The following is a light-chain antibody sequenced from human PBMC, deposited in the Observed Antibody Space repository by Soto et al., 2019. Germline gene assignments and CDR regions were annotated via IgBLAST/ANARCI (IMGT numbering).Light chain of an antibody. CDR2: GAS. Sequence: EIVLTQSPGTLSLSPGEGATLSCRASHSVSSSYLAWYQQKPGQAPRLLIYGASSRATGIPDRFSGSGSGTDFTLTISRLEPEVFAVYYCQQYGSSPPITFGQGTRLEIK. CDR1: HSVSSSY. V-gene: IGKV3-20*01. CDR3: QQYGSSPPIT. J-gene: IGKJ5*01.